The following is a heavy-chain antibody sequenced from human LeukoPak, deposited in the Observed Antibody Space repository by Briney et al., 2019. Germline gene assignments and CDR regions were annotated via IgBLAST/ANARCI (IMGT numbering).Heavy chain of an antibody. Sequence: PGRSLRLSCVASGLSFTTKAMHWVRQAPGEGLEWMSYISFDGKNESYADSVRGRFTISRDNSRNTVYLQMNSLRPEDTAVYYCAAHLGSGWHLDYWGQGIRVTVSP. CDR3: AAHLGSGWHLDY. CDR2: ISFDGKNE. D-gene: IGHD6-19*01. V-gene: IGHV3-30*04. CDR1: GLSFTTKA. J-gene: IGHJ4*02.